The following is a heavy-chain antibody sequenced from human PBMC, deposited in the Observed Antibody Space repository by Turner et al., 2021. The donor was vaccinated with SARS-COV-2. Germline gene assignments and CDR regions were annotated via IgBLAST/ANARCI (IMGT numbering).Heavy chain of an antibody. CDR3: ARHSTVTENYSNGMDV. V-gene: IGHV4-59*08. D-gene: IGHD4-17*01. J-gene: IGHJ6*02. Sequence: QVQLQESGPGLVKPSETVSLTCTVSGGSMRSNYWTWVRQPPGKGLEWIGHIYYSGGTNYNPPLKSRVTISIDTSKNQFSLSLSSVTAADTAVYHCARHSTVTENYSNGMDVWGQGTTVTVS. CDR1: GGSMRSNY. CDR2: IYYSGGT.